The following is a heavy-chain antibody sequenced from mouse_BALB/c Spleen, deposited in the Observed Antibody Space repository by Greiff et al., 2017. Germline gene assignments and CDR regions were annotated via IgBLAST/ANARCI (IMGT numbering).Heavy chain of an antibody. CDR2: ISYDGSN. D-gene: IGHD2-4*01. J-gene: IGHJ2*01. CDR3: ARGVMITLFDY. V-gene: IGHV3-6*02. CDR1: GYSITSGYY. Sequence: EVQRVESGPGLVKPSQSLSLTCSVTGYSITSGYYWNWIRQFPGNKLEWMGYISYDGSNNYNPSLKNRISITRDTSKNQFFLKLNSVTTEDTATYYCARGVMITLFDYWGQGTTLTVSS.